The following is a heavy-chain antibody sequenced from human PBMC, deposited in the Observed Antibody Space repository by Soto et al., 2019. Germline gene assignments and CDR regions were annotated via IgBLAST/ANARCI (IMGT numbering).Heavy chain of an antibody. CDR3: AKGLLAIVGTTLPRDAFNI. D-gene: IGHD1-26*01. CDR2: ISHDGSYK. J-gene: IGHJ3*02. CDR1: GFSFTTYV. Sequence: GGSLRLSCAASGFSFTTYVMHWVRQAPGKGLEWVAVISHDGSYKYYGDAVKGRFTISRDTSKNAVYLEMSSLRPEDTAVYYCAKGLLAIVGTTLPRDAFNIWGQGTMVTVSS. V-gene: IGHV3-30*18.